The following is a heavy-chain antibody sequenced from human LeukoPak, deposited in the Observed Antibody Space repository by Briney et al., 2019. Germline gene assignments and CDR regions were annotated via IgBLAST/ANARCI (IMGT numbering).Heavy chain of an antibody. CDR2: MNPNSGNT. CDR1: GYTFTSYD. Sequence: ASVKVSCKAPGYTFTSYDINWVRQATGQGLEWMGWMNPNSGNTGYAQKFQGRVTMTRNTSISTAYMELSSLRSEDTAVYYCARGNWAEDWFDPWGQGTLVTVSS. V-gene: IGHV1-8*01. J-gene: IGHJ5*02. D-gene: IGHD7-27*01. CDR3: ARGNWAEDWFDP.